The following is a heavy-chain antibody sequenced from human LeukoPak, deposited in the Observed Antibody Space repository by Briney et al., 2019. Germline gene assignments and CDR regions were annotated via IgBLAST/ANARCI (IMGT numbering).Heavy chain of an antibody. V-gene: IGHV3-23*01. CDR3: VKGGASSSKGG. J-gene: IGHJ4*02. CDR1: GFTFSSYS. D-gene: IGHD6-6*01. CDR2: ISSGAGST. Sequence: GGSLRLSCVASGFTFSSYSLSWVRQAPGKGLQWISTISSGAGSTFYADSVKGRFTISKDTSENTLSLHMNSLRPEDTAVYYCVKGGASSSKGGWGQGTLVTVSS.